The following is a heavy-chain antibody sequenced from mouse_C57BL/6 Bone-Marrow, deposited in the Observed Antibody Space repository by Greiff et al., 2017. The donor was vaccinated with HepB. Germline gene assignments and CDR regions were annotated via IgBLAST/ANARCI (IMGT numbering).Heavy chain of an antibody. CDR3: ARHEDFDY. V-gene: IGHV5-9*01. CDR1: GFTFSSYT. CDR2: ISGGGGNT. J-gene: IGHJ2*01. Sequence: DVHLVESGGGLVKPGGSLKLSCAASGFTFSSYTMSWVRQTPEKRLEWVATISGGGGNTYYPDSVKGRFTISRDNAKNTLYLQMSSLRSEDTALYYCARHEDFDYWGQGTTLTVSS.